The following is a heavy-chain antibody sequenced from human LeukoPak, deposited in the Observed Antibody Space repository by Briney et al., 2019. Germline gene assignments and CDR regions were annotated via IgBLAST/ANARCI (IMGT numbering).Heavy chain of an antibody. CDR2: IYYSGST. J-gene: IGHJ4*02. CDR1: GGSISSGDYY. CDR3: ARDSGGYYGEFDY. Sequence: SETLSLTCTVSGGSISSGDYYWSWIRQPPGKGLEWIGYIYYSGSTYYNPSLKSRVTISVDTSKNQFSLKLSYVTAADTAVYYCARDSGGYYGEFDYWGQGTLVTVSS. V-gene: IGHV4-30-4*01. D-gene: IGHD3-22*01.